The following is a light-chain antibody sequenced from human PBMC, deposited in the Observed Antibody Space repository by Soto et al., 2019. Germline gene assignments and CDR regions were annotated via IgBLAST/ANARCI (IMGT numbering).Light chain of an antibody. CDR2: GAS. J-gene: IGKJ1*01. CDR1: QSVNSN. Sequence: DTVMTQSPATLSVSPGERATLSCRASQSVNSNLAWYQQKSGQAPRLLIYGASTRATGIPVRFSGSGSGTEFTLTISSLQSEDSAVYYSQQYTYWPWTLGQGTKV. V-gene: IGKV3-15*01. CDR3: QQYTYWPWT.